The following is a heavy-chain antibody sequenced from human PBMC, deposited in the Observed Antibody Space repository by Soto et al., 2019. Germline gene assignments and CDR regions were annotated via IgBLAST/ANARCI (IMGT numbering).Heavy chain of an antibody. V-gene: IGHV3-33*01. CDR3: ARDLGDSSEYYYYYGMDV. Sequence: GGSLRLSCAASGFTFSSYGMHWVRQAPGKGLEWAAVIWYDGSNKYYADSVKGRFTISRDNSKNTLYLQMNSLRAEDTAVYYCARDLGDSSEYYYYYGMDVWGQGTTVTVSS. J-gene: IGHJ6*02. CDR2: IWYDGSNK. D-gene: IGHD3-22*01. CDR1: GFTFSSYG.